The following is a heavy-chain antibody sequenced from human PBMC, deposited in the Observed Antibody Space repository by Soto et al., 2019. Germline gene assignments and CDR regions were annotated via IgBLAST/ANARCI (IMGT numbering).Heavy chain of an antibody. CDR2: VSGSGAST. CDR3: ARFWYTTSSRWFDP. J-gene: IGHJ5*02. CDR1: GFTFDDYA. Sequence: GGSLRLSCAASGFTFDDYAMHWVRQAPGKGLEWVSAVSGSGASTFYADSVEGRFTISRDNSKNTLFLQMNSLRAEDTATYYCARFWYTTSSRWFDPWGQGTLVTVSS. V-gene: IGHV3-23*01. D-gene: IGHD6-6*01.